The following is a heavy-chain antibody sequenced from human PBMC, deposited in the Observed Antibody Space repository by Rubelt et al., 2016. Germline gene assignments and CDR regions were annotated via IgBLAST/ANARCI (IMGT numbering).Heavy chain of an antibody. CDR2: ITSGSDIK. V-gene: IGHV3-48*04. CDR1: RFTFNGYS. CDR3: AAQSGYNFWSGYYPFDY. J-gene: IGHJ4*02. D-gene: IGHD3-3*01. Sequence: EVQLLESGGGLVQPGESLRLSCAASRFTFNGYSMDWVRQAPGKGLEWIAYITSGSDIKYYADSVKGRFTISRDNAKNSLYLQVNSLTAEETAVYYCAAQSGYNFWSGYYPFDYWGQGTLVTVSS.